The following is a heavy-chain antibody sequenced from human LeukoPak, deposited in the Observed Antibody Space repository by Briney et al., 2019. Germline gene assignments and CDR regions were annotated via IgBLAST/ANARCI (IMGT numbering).Heavy chain of an antibody. J-gene: IGHJ4*02. CDR3: AKFFEDAALIHDW. Sequence: PGGSLSLSRAASGFTFSSYAVSWVRQAPGKGLQWLSAISGTGTSTYYADSVKGRFTISRDDSKNTVFLQMNSLRADDTAIYYCAKFFEDAALIHDWWGQGTLVTVSS. V-gene: IGHV3-23*01. CDR1: GFTFSSYA. D-gene: IGHD5-18*01. CDR2: ISGTGTST.